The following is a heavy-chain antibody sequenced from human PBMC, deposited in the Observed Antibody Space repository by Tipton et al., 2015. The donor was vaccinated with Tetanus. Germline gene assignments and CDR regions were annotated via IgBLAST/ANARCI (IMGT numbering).Heavy chain of an antibody. V-gene: IGHV4-4*07. D-gene: IGHD7-27*01. CDR1: GDSISSYY. J-gene: IGHJ2*01. Sequence: TLSLTCNVSGDSISSYYWNWIRQPAGKGLEWIGRFYTTGSTIYNPSLRSRVPMSVDTSKNHFSLTLSSVTAADTAVYYCARGGKLGLGYFDLWGRGTLVTVSS. CDR3: ARGGKLGLGYFDL. CDR2: FYTTGST.